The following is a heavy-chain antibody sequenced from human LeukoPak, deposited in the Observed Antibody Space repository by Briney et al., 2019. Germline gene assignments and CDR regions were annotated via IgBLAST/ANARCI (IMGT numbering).Heavy chain of an antibody. CDR1: GFTFSDYY. V-gene: IGHV3-11*01. Sequence: GGSLRLSCEASGFTFSDYYMSWIRQAPGKGLEWVSYISSSGSTIYYADSVKGRFTISRDNAKNSLYLQMNSLRAEDTAVYYCARGGELDYYYYYGMEVWGQGTTVTVSS. D-gene: IGHD3-3*02. CDR2: ISSSGSTI. J-gene: IGHJ6*01. CDR3: ARGGELDYYYYYGMEV.